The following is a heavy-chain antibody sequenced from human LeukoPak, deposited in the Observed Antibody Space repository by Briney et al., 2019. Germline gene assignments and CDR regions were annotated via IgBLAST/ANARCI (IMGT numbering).Heavy chain of an antibody. CDR2: ISSTSTYI. D-gene: IGHD5-24*01. CDR1: GFTFNDYG. CDR3: ARDQRRWLQLYSDY. J-gene: IGHJ4*02. Sequence: GGSLRLSCAASGFTFNDYGMSWVRQAPGKGLEWVSSISSTSTYIYYADSVKGRFTISRDNAKSSLYLQMNSLRAEDTAVYYCARDQRRWLQLYSDYWGQGTLVTVSS. V-gene: IGHV3-21*01.